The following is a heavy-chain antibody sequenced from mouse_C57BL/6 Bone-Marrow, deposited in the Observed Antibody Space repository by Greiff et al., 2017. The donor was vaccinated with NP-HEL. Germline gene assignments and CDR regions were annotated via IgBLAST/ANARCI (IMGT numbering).Heavy chain of an antibody. Sequence: EVQLQQSGGGLVQPKGSLKLSCAASGFTFNTYAMHWVRQAPGKGLEWVARIRSKSSNYATYYADSVKDRFTISRDDSQSMLYLQMNNLKTEDTAMYYCVRDRGYGNWFAYWGQGTLVTVSA. V-gene: IGHV10-3*01. CDR3: VRDRGYGNWFAY. J-gene: IGHJ3*01. CDR1: GFTFNTYA. CDR2: IRSKSSNYAT. D-gene: IGHD2-1*01.